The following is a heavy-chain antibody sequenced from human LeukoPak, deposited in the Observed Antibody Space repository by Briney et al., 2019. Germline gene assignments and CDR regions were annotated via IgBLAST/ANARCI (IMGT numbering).Heavy chain of an antibody. J-gene: IGHJ4*02. CDR1: GGSVSSTSYY. D-gene: IGHD6-19*01. Sequence: SETLSLTCTVSGGSVSSTSYYWGWIRQPPGKGLEWIGSIYYSGSTYYNPSLKSRATISVDTSKNQFSLRLSSLTAADTAVYYRARTAVVLDFWGQGTLVTVSS. CDR2: IYYSGST. CDR3: ARTAVVLDF. V-gene: IGHV4-39*01.